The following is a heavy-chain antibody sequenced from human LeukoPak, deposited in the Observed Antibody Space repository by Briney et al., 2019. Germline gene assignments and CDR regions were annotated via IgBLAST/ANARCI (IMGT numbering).Heavy chain of an antibody. Sequence: GGSLRLSCAASGFTFSSYGMHWVRQAPGKGLEWVAFIRYDGSNKYYADSVKGRFTISRDNSKNTLYLQMNSLRAEDTAVYYCAKDFLVVPSAMDYMDVWGKGTTVTVSS. V-gene: IGHV3-30*02. CDR1: GFTFSSYG. CDR3: AKDFLVVPSAMDYMDV. D-gene: IGHD2-2*01. CDR2: IRYDGSNK. J-gene: IGHJ6*03.